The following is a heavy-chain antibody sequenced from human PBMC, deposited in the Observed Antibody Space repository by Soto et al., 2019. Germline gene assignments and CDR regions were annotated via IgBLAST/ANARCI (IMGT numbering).Heavy chain of an antibody. J-gene: IGHJ4*02. V-gene: IGHV5-51*01. Sequence: PGESLKISCQASGYSFSNFWIAWVRQMPGEGLEWLGIIYPDDSDTRYSPSFLGQVTISADKSIKTTYLQWSSLKASDTAIYFCASSVLVTSTMNYFDLWGQGXLVTVSS. CDR1: GYSFSNFW. CDR3: ASSVLVTSTMNYFDL. CDR2: IYPDDSDT. D-gene: IGHD2-8*02.